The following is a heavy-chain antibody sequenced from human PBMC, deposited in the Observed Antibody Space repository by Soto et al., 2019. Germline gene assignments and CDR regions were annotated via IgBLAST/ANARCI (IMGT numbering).Heavy chain of an antibody. J-gene: IGHJ4*02. CDR3: ARDQGYCSSTSCYAFDY. V-gene: IGHV1-69*08. CDR1: GGTFSSYT. D-gene: IGHD2-2*01. CDR2: IIPILGIA. Sequence: QVQLVQSGAEVKKPGSSVKVSCKASGGTFSSYTISWVRQAPGQGLEWMGRIIPILGIANYAQKFQGRGTITADKSTSTAYMELSSLRSEDTAVYYCARDQGYCSSTSCYAFDYWGQGTLVTVSS.